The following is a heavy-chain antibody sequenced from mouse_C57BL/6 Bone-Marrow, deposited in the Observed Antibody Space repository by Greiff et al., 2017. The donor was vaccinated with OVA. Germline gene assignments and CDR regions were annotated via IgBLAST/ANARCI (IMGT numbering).Heavy chain of an antibody. Sequence: EVHLVESGPRLVKPSQSLSLTCSVTGYSITSGYYWNWLRQFPGNKLEWMGYISYDGSNNYNPSLKNRISITRDTSKNQFFLKLNSVTTEDTATYYCAKWAGTRFAYWGQGTLVTVSA. D-gene: IGHD4-1*01. CDR2: ISYDGSN. V-gene: IGHV3-6*01. CDR3: AKWAGTRFAY. J-gene: IGHJ3*01. CDR1: GYSITSGYY.